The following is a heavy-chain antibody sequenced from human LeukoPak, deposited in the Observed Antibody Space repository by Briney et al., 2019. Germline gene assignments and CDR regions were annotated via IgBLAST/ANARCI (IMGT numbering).Heavy chain of an antibody. CDR2: ISAYNGNT. V-gene: IGHV1-18*01. D-gene: IGHD3-22*01. CDR1: GYTFTSYG. J-gene: IGHJ3*02. Sequence: ASVKVSCKASGYTFTSYGISWVRRAPGQGLEWMGWISAYNGNTNYAQKLQGRVTMTTDTSTSTAYMELRSLRSDDTAVYYCARDQGYYDSSGYYGDAFDIWGQGTMVTVSS. CDR3: ARDQGYYDSSGYYGDAFDI.